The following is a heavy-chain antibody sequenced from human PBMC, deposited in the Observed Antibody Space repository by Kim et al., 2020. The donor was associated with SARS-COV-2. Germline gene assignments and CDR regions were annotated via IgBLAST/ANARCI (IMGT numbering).Heavy chain of an antibody. V-gene: IGHV3-30*01. D-gene: IGHD6-13*01. CDR3: ARVAAAGTGPIDY. J-gene: IGHJ4*02. Sequence: YYADSGKGRFTISRDNSKNTLYLQMNSLRAEDTAVYYCARVAAAGTGPIDYWGQGTLVTVSS.